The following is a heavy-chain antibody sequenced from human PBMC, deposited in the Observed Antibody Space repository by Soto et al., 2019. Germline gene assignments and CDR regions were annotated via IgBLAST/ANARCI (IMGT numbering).Heavy chain of an antibody. CDR2: IYYSGRT. CDR3: ARVGGDEFGDSGRFDY. V-gene: IGHV4-59*01. J-gene: IGHJ4*02. D-gene: IGHD4-17*01. CDR1: GGSIRDYF. Sequence: SETLSLTCTVSGGSIRDYFWTWIRQPPGKGLEWIGYIYYSGRTNYNPSLKSRVSISVDTSKNHFSLQLRSVTAADTAVYYCARVGGDEFGDSGRFDYWGQGPMVTVSS.